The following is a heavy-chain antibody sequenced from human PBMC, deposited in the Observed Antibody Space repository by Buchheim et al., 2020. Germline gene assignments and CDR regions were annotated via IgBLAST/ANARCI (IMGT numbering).Heavy chain of an antibody. V-gene: IGHV3-11*01. D-gene: IGHD6-13*01. Sequence: QVQLVESGGGLVKPGGSLRLSCAASGFTFNDYYMSWIRQAPGKGLEWVSYISSGDTTTYYADSVKGRFTISRDNAKNSLYLQMNSLRAEDTAVYYCAIDARYSSSWPPFYYYYGMDVWGQGTT. CDR3: AIDARYSSSWPPFYYYYGMDV. J-gene: IGHJ6*02. CDR1: GFTFNDYY. CDR2: ISSGDTTT.